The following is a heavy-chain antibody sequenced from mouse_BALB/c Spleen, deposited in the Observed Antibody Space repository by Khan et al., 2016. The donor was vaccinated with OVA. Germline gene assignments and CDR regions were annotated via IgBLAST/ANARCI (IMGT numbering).Heavy chain of an antibody. CDR3: TRSEYDSFVY. CDR1: GYTFTAYY. J-gene: IGHJ3*01. CDR2: INPSNGGA. Sequence: QVQLQQSGAELVKPAPSVTLSCKASGYTFTAYYMYWVKQRPGQGLEWIGEINPSNGGANYTEKIKSKATLTVDKSSSTAYMQLSSLTSEDSAVYYCTRSEYDSFVYWGQGTLVTVSA. V-gene: IGHV1S81*02. D-gene: IGHD2-4*01.